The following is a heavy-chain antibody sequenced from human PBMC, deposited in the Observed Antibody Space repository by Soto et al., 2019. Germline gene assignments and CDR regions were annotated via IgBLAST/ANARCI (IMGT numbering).Heavy chain of an antibody. CDR1: GVTFSSYG. CDR3: AKCRSGLGTYYDVWSGLSFDP. V-gene: IGHV3-30*18. J-gene: IGHJ5*02. CDR2: ISYDGSNK. Sequence: GGPLRLSCAASGVTFSSYGMHWVRQAPGKGLEWVAVISYDGSNKYYADSVKGRFTISRDNSKNTLYLEINSLRAEATAGYYCAKCRSGLGTYYDVWSGLSFDPWGEGTLVTFPA. D-gene: IGHD3-3*01.